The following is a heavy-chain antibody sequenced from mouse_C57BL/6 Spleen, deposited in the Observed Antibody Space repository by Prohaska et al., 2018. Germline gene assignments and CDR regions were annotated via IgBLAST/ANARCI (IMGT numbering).Heavy chain of an antibody. D-gene: IGHD2-4*01. CDR1: GYTFTDYY. Sequence: GASVKLSCKASGYTFTDYYINWVNQRPGQGLEWIARIYPGSGNTYYNEKFKGKATLTAEKSSSTAYMQLSSLTSEDSAVYFCARYDYDGAYWGQETLVTVSA. CDR2: IYPGSGNT. CDR3: ARYDYDGAY. V-gene: IGHV1-76*01. J-gene: IGHJ3*01.